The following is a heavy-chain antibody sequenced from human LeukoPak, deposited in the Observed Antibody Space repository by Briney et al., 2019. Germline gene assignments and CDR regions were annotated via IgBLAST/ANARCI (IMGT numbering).Heavy chain of an antibody. Sequence: GGSLRLSCAASGFTFNSYGMHWVRQAPGKGLEWVAVIWYDGSNKYYADSVKGRFTISRDNSKNTLYLQMNSLKAEDTAVYYCAITRGAVATDPFDIWGQGTMVIVSS. D-gene: IGHD6-19*01. CDR3: AITRGAVATDPFDI. J-gene: IGHJ3*02. CDR2: IWYDGSNK. CDR1: GFTFNSYG. V-gene: IGHV3-33*01.